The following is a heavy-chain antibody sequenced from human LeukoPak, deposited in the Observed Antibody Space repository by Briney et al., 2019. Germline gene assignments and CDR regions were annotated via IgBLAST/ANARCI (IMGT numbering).Heavy chain of an antibody. CDR1: GYTLTELS. D-gene: IGHD3-3*01. CDR2: FDPEDGET. V-gene: IGHV1-24*01. J-gene: IGHJ4*02. CDR3: ATGGSGYYYFDY. Sequence: ASVEVSCKVSGYTLTELSMHWVRQAPGKGLEWMGGFDPEDGETIYAQRFQGRVTMTEDTSTDTAYMELSSLRSEDTAVYYCATGGSGYYYFDYWGQGTLVTVSS.